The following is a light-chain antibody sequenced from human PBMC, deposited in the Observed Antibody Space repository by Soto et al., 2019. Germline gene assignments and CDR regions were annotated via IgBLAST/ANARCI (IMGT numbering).Light chain of an antibody. CDR3: QQYETFPLT. CDR2: KAS. J-gene: IGKJ4*01. CDR1: QSISTW. V-gene: IGKV1-5*03. Sequence: DIQMTQSPSTLSASVGDRVTIACRASQSISTWLAWYQQKPGKAPKLLIYKASILESGVPSRSSGSGSATEFTLTISSLQPEDFASYYCQQYETFPLTFGGGTKVEIK.